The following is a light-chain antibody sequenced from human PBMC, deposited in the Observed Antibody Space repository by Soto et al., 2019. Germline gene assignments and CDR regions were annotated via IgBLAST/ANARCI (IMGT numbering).Light chain of an antibody. J-gene: IGLJ1*01. CDR1: SSNIGDNP. CDR2: IND. CDR3: AAWDDSLNAL. V-gene: IGLV1-44*01. Sequence: QAVLTEPPSASGTPGERITMACSGSSSNIGDNPVNLYQQLPGAAPTLLIYINDQRPSGVPDLFSGSKSGTSASLAISGLQPEDEADYYCAAWDDSLNALFGTGPKVTV.